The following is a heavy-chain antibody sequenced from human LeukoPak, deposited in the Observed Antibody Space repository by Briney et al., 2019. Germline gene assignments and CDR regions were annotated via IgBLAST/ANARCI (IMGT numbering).Heavy chain of an antibody. CDR2: ISTTATTI. Sequence: GGSLRLSCAASGFTFSDYYMSWIRQAPGKGLEWVSYISTTATTIYYADSVKGRFTISRDNAKNSLYLQMNSPRAEDTAVYYCARVLDGSNDCWGQGTLVTVSS. D-gene: IGHD3-10*01. CDR1: GFTFSDYY. J-gene: IGHJ4*02. CDR3: ARVLDGSNDC. V-gene: IGHV3-11*01.